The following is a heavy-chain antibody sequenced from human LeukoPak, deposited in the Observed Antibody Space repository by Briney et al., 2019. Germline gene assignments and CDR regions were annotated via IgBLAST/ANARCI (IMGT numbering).Heavy chain of an antibody. D-gene: IGHD2-15*01. CDR3: ATALRGYLYYFDF. CDR2: IIPIFGTA. CDR1: GGTFSSYA. Sequence: SVKVSCKASGGTFSSYAISWVRQAPGQGLEWMGGIIPIFGTANYAQKFQGRVTITADESTSTAYMELSSLRSEDTAVYYCATALRGYLYYFDFWGQGTLVTVSS. V-gene: IGHV1-69*13. J-gene: IGHJ4*02.